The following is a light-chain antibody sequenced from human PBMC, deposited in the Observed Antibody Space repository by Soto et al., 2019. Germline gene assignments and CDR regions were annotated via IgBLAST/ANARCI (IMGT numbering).Light chain of an antibody. J-gene: IGKJ5*01. CDR1: QTISSW. V-gene: IGKV1-5*03. Sequence: DIQMTQSPSTLSGSVGDRVTITCRVSQTISSWLAWYQQKPGKAPKILIYKASTLKSGVPSRFSGSGSGTEFTLTISSLEPEDFAVYYCQQRSNWPPITFGQGTRLEIK. CDR3: QQRSNWPPIT. CDR2: KAS.